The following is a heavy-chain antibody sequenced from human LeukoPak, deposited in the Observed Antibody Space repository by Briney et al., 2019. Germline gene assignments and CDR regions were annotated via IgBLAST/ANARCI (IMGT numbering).Heavy chain of an antibody. Sequence: SETLSHTCAVYGGSLSGYYWSWIRQPPGKGLEWIGEINHSGSTNYNPSLKSRVTISVDTSKNQFSLKLSSVTAADTAVYYCADYYYDSSGYHDYWGQGTLVTVSS. V-gene: IGHV4-34*01. CDR3: ADYYYDSSGYHDY. J-gene: IGHJ4*02. CDR2: INHSGST. D-gene: IGHD3-22*01. CDR1: GGSLSGYY.